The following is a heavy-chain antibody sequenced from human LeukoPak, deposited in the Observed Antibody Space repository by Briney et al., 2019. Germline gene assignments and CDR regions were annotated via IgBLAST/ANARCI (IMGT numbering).Heavy chain of an antibody. D-gene: IGHD6-6*01. J-gene: IGHJ5*02. CDR3: ARYSRSFWFDP. CDR1: GFTFSSYS. V-gene: IGHV3-48*01. Sequence: GGSLRLSCAASGFTFSSYSMNWVRQAPGKGLEWVSYISSSSSTIYYADSVKGRFTISRDNAKNSLYLQMNSLRAEDTAVYDCARYSRSFWFDPWGQGTLVTVSS. CDR2: ISSSSSTI.